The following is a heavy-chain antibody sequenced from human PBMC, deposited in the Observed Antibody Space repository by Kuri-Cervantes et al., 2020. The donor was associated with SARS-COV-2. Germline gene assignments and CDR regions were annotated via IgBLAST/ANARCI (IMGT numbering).Heavy chain of an antibody. CDR3: ASLLLWQQFAH. Sequence: GSLRLSCDVSGDSMNNGNWWTWVRQTPGKGLEWSGEICHNGNTNYNPSLKSRVTISVDESKNQFSLKLNSVTAADTAVYYCASLLLWQQFAHWGQGILVTVSS. J-gene: IGHJ4*02. D-gene: IGHD5-24*01. CDR1: GDSMNNGNW. V-gene: IGHV4-4*02. CDR2: ICHNGNT.